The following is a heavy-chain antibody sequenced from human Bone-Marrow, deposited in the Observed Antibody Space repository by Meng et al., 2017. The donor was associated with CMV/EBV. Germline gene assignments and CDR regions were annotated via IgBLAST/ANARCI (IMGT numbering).Heavy chain of an antibody. Sequence: GESLKISCASSGFTFSTYGIHWVRQAPGKGLEWVAFIRYDGSNKCYVDSVKGRFTISRDNSKNTLYLQMNSLRAEDTAVYYCAKDRIKRMTTGFDYWGQGTLVTVPS. J-gene: IGHJ4*02. V-gene: IGHV3-30*02. CDR2: IRYDGSNK. CDR3: AKDRIKRMTTGFDY. CDR1: GFTFSTYG. D-gene: IGHD4-11*01.